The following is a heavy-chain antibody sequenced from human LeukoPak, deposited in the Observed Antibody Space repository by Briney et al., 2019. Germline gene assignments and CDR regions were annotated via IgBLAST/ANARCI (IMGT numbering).Heavy chain of an antibody. J-gene: IGHJ4*02. CDR2: ISYDGSNK. V-gene: IGHV3-30-3*01. D-gene: IGHD6-19*01. Sequence: GGSLRLSCAASGFTFSSYAMHWVRQAPGKGLEWVAVISYDGSNKYYADSVKGRFTISRDNSKSTLYLQMNSLRAEDTAVYYCATFSVAGPYYFDYWGQGTLVTVSS. CDR1: GFTFSSYA. CDR3: ATFSVAGPYYFDY.